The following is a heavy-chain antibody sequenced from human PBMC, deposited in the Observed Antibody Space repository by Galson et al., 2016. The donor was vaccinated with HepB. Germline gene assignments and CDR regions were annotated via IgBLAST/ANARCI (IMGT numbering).Heavy chain of an antibody. CDR2: ISFDRSNK. D-gene: IGHD1-26*01. J-gene: IGHJ4*02. CDR1: RFTFSSYA. Sequence: SLRLSCAASRFTFSSYAMHWVRQAPGKGLEWVAIISFDRSNKYYADSVKGRFSISRDNSKNTLYLQMNSLRPKDTAVYYCAREVKWELESGSGYYFDYWGQGTLVTVSS. V-gene: IGHV3-30-3*01. CDR3: AREVKWELESGSGYYFDY.